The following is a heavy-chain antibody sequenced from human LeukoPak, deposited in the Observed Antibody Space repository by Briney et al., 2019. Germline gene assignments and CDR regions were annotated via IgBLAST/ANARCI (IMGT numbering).Heavy chain of an antibody. CDR2: IYYSGST. Sequence: SSETLSLTCTVSGGSISSYYWSWIRQPPGKGLEWIGYIYYSGSTNYNPSLKSRVTIPVDTSKNQFSLKLSSVTAADTAVYYCARSNYDILTGHPRRYFDYWGQGTLVTVSS. CDR1: GGSISSYY. V-gene: IGHV4-59*01. J-gene: IGHJ4*02. CDR3: ARSNYDILTGHPRRYFDY. D-gene: IGHD3-9*01.